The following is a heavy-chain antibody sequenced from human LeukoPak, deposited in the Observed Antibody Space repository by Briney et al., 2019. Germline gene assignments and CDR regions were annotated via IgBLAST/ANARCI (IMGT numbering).Heavy chain of an antibody. CDR2: MSPDSGNT. D-gene: IGHD3-16*01. V-gene: IGHV1-8*01. Sequence: EASVKVSCKASGYTFTSYEINWVRQATGHGLEWMGWMSPDSGNTGYAQKFQGRVTMTRNTSISTAYMELSSLRSEDTAVYYCAREMMRARWFDPWGQGTLVTVSS. CDR3: AREMMRARWFDP. J-gene: IGHJ5*02. CDR1: GYTFTSYE.